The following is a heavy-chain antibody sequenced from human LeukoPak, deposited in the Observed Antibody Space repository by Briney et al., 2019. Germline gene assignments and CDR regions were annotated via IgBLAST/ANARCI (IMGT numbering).Heavy chain of an antibody. D-gene: IGHD3-22*01. CDR3: ARDQLYYYDSSGYNNWFDP. J-gene: IGHJ5*02. CDR2: INPNSGGT. Sequence: ASVKVSCKASGYTFTGYYMHWVRQAPGQGLEWMGWINPNSGGTNYAQKFQGRVTMTRGTSISTAYMELSRLRSDDTAVYYCARDQLYYYDSSGYNNWFDPWGQGTLVTVSS. CDR1: GYTFTGYY. V-gene: IGHV1-2*02.